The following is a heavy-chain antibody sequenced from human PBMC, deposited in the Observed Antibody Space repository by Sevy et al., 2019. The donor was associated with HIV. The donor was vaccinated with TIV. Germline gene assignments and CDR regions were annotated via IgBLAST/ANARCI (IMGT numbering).Heavy chain of an antibody. D-gene: IGHD2-21*01. J-gene: IGHJ6*03. Sequence: GGSLRLSCAASGFTFSDHYVDWVRQAPGKGLEWVGRIRNRPNRHTTEYAATVEGRFTISRDESKNSLYLQMNSLKTQASAEYYCVRGPNCGVGGCQQISPYCLDVWGKGATVTVSS. CDR2: IRNRPNRHTT. V-gene: IGHV3-72*01. CDR1: GFTFSDHY. CDR3: VRGPNCGVGGCQQISPYCLDV.